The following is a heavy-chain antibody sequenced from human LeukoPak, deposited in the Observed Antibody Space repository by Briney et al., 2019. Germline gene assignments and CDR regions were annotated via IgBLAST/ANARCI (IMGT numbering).Heavy chain of an antibody. CDR2: IIPILGIA. D-gene: IGHD2-2*01. CDR1: GGTFSSYA. V-gene: IGHV1-69*04. J-gene: IGHJ5*02. CDR3: ASPRDCSSTSCYQFVP. Sequence: SVKVSCKASGGTFSSYAISWVRQAPGQGLEWMGRIIPILGIANYAQKFQGRVTITADKSTSTAYMELSSLRSEDTAVYYCASPRDCSSTSCYQFVPWGQGTLVTVSS.